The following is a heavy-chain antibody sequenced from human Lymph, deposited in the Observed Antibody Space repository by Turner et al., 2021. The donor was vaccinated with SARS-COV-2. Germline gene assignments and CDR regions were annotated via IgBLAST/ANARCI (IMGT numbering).Heavy chain of an antibody. Sequence: QVQLQESGPRLVKPLETLSLTCTVSGGSMNSNYWSWIRQPPGKRLEWSGYIYYRGSTNYNPSLVSLFTISVDTSRNQFSLNLTSVTAADTAIYYCARETVNNWVDPWGQGTLVTVSS. J-gene: IGHJ5*02. CDR3: ARETVNNWVDP. D-gene: IGHD2-21*02. CDR1: GGSMNSNY. V-gene: IGHV4-59*01. CDR2: IYYRGST.